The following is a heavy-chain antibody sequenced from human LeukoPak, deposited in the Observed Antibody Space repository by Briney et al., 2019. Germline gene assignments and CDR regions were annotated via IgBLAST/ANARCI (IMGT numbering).Heavy chain of an antibody. J-gene: IGHJ4*02. CDR2: ISAGGGRT. CDR3: AKDQSSGWYLFDY. D-gene: IGHD6-19*01. Sequence: PGGSLRLSCAASGFTFGTYAMTWVRQAPGKGLEWVSAISAGGGRTYYADSVKGRFTISRDNSKNTLYLQMNSLRAEDTAVYYCAKDQSSGWYLFDYWGQGTLVTVSS. CDR1: GFTFGTYA. V-gene: IGHV3-23*01.